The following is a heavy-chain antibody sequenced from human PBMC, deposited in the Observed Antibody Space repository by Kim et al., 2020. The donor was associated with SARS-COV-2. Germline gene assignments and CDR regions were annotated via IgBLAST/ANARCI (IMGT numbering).Heavy chain of an antibody. CDR3: AATGDH. J-gene: IGHJ4*02. CDR1: GHAFTGYY. V-gene: IGHV1-2*06. Sequence: ASVKVSCKASGHAFTGYYIYWVRQAPGQGLEWMGRINPDTGGTKYAQKFKDRVTMTRDTSTNTVYLELNSLRSDDTALYYCAATGDHWGQGTLVTVSS. CDR2: INPDTGGT.